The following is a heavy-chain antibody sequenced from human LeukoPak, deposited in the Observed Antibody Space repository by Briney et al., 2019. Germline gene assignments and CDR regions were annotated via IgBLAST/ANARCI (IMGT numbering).Heavy chain of an antibody. V-gene: IGHV1-18*01. CDR3: ARALVDGYKELGY. J-gene: IGHJ4*02. CDR1: GYSFTTYG. CDR2: ISAYNGNT. D-gene: IGHD5-24*01. Sequence: ASVKVSCKASGYSFTTYGITWVRQAPGQGLEWMGWISAYNGNTNYAQKLQGRVAMTTDTSTSTAYMELRSLRSDDTAVYYCARALVDGYKELGYWGQGTLVTVSS.